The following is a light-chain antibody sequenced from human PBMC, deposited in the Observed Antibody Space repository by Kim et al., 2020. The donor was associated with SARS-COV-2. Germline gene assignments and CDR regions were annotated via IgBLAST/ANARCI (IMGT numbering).Light chain of an antibody. J-gene: IGLJ3*02. CDR2: GKN. CDR3: NSPHSSDNHLG. Sequence: ALLQKVRITCQGGSHISYYSTWYQQKPAQDPVLVIYGKNNRPSAIPDRCSCSSSGNTASLTITGAPPEDEADYYCNSPHSSDNHLGFGGGTQLTVL. CDR1: SHISYY. V-gene: IGLV3-19*01.